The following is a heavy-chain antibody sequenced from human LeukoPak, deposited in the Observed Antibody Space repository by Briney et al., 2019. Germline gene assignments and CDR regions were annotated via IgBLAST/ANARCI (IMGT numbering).Heavy chain of an antibody. CDR2: IYYSGST. CDR1: GGSISSGGYY. V-gene: IGHV4-61*08. J-gene: IGHJ5*02. D-gene: IGHD1-7*01. CDR3: ARGTGYNWNYGP. Sequence: SETLSLTCTVSGGSISSGGYYWSWIRQHPGKGLEWIGYIYYSGSTNYNPSLKSRVTMSVDTSKNQFSLKLSSVTAADSAMYYCARGTGYNWNYGPWGQGTLVTVSS.